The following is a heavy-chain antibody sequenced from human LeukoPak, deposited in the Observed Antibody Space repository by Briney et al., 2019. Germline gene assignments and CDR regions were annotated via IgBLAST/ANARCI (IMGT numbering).Heavy chain of an antibody. V-gene: IGHV4-59*01. J-gene: IGHJ3*02. CDR3: TVGGPTGDSFDS. CDR1: GGSIYSYY. D-gene: IGHD3-16*01. CDR2: ISYSGGT. Sequence: SETLSLNCTISGGSIYSYYWSWLRQPPGKGLEWSGNISYSGGTNYNPSFKSRATISVDTSNKQFSLKLSSMTAANTAVYYCTVGGPTGDSFDSWGQGTMVTVSS.